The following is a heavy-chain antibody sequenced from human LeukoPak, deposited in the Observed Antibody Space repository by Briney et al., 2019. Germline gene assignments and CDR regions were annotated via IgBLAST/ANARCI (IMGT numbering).Heavy chain of an antibody. J-gene: IGHJ6*02. CDR3: ARDLARPNDYYYYGMDV. CDR1: GYTFTSYY. V-gene: IGHV1-46*01. Sequence: ASVKVSCKASGYTFTSYYMHWVRQAPGQGLQWMGIINPSGGSTSYAQKFQGRVTMTRDTSTSTVYMELSSLRSEDTAVYYCARDLARPNDYYYYGMDVWGQGTTVTVSS. CDR2: INPSGGST. D-gene: IGHD6-6*01.